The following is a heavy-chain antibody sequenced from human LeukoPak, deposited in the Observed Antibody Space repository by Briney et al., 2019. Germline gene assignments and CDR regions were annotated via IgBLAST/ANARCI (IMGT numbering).Heavy chain of an antibody. D-gene: IGHD3-22*01. CDR1: GYSFTSYW. CDR3: ARGGYYYDSSGYYSHFDY. J-gene: IGHJ4*02. CDR2: IYPGDSDT. Sequence: GESLKISCKGSGYSFTSYWIGWVRQMPGKGLEWVGIIYPGDSDTRYSPSFQGQVTISADKSISTAYLQWSSLKASDTAMYYCARGGYYYDSSGYYSHFDYWGQGTLVTVSS. V-gene: IGHV5-51*01.